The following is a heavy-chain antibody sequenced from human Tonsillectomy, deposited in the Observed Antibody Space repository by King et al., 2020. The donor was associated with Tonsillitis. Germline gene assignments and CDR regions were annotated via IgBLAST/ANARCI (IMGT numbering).Heavy chain of an antibody. D-gene: IGHD7-27*01. CDR1: GFTFDDYA. J-gene: IGHJ3*02. CDR2: IIGDGDSA. CDR3: AKSLGAFDI. Sequence: VQLVESGGGVVQPGGSLRLSCAASGFTFDDYAMHWVRQAPGKGLEWVSLIIGDGDSAFYADSVKGRFTISRDNSKDSLYLQMNSLRTEDTALYYCAKSLGAFDIWGQGTMVTVSS. V-gene: IGHV3-43*02.